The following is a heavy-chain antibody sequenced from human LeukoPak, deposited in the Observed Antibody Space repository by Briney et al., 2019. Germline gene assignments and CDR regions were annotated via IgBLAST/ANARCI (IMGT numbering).Heavy chain of an antibody. CDR3: ARAEYYFDY. V-gene: IGHV4-39*07. J-gene: IGHJ4*02. CDR1: GDSISSNNYF. Sequence: SETLSLTCTVSGDSISSNNYFWGWICQPSGKGLEWIGEISYNGNTYYNPSLKSRVTISVDTSKNQYSLKLSSVTAADTAVYYCARAEYYFDYWGQGTLVTVSS. CDR2: ISYNGNT. D-gene: IGHD3-10*01.